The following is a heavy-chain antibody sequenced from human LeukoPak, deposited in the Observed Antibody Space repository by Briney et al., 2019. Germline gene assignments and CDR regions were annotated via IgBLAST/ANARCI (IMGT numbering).Heavy chain of an antibody. J-gene: IGHJ4*02. CDR2: IYYSGST. CDR3: ARGHDGGLGY. D-gene: IGHD4-23*01. V-gene: IGHV4-31*03. Sequence: SETLSLTCTVSGASISSGGYYWTWIRQHPGKVPEWIGYIYYSGSTYFNPSLKTRATMSVDTSKNQFSLKLSSVTAADTAVYYCARGHDGGLGYWGQGTLVTVSS. CDR1: GASISSGGYY.